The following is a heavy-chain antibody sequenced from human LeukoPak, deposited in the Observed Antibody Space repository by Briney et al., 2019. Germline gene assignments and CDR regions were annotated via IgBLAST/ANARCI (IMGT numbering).Heavy chain of an antibody. V-gene: IGHV4-59*08. CDR2: IYYSGST. J-gene: IGHJ6*02. Sequence: SETLSLTCTVSGGSISSYYWSWIRQPPGKGLEWIGYIYYSGSTNYNPSLKSRVTISVDTSKNQFSLKLSSVTAADTAVYYCVGLYLQPEYYGMDVWGQGTTVTVSS. CDR1: GGSISSYY. D-gene: IGHD2-8*01. CDR3: VGLYLQPEYYGMDV.